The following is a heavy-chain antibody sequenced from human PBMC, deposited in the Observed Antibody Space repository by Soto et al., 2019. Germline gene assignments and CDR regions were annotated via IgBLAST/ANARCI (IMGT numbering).Heavy chain of an antibody. D-gene: IGHD3-3*01. CDR1: GFTFSSYG. Sequence: QVQLVESGGGVVQPGRSLRLSCAASGFTFSSYGMHWVRQAPGKGLEWVAVISYDGSNKYYADSVKGRFTISRDNSKNPLYLQMNGLRAEDTAVYYCAKDVLRFLEWLAFYGMDVWGQGTTVTVSS. V-gene: IGHV3-30*18. CDR3: AKDVLRFLEWLAFYGMDV. J-gene: IGHJ6*02. CDR2: ISYDGSNK.